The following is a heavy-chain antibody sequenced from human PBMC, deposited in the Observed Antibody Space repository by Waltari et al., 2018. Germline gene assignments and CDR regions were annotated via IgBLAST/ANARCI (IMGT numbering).Heavy chain of an antibody. D-gene: IGHD3-10*01. Sequence: QVQLQESGPGLVKPSETLSLTCTVSGGSISSSSYYWGWIRQPPGKGLEWIGSIYYSGGTYYNPSLKSRVTISVDTSKNQFSLKLSSVTAADTAVYYCARVIPSFTMVQGLGAFDIWGQGTMVTVSS. CDR1: GGSISSSSYY. CDR2: IYYSGGT. CDR3: ARVIPSFTMVQGLGAFDI. V-gene: IGHV4-39*07. J-gene: IGHJ3*02.